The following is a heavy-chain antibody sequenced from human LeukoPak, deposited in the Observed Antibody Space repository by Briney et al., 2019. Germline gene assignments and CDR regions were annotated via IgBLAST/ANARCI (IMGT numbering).Heavy chain of an antibody. CDR2: IYGSGST. D-gene: IGHD2-2*01. CDR3: ARGWGSTSSNYFDP. CDR1: GGSIISGNFY. V-gene: IGHV4-61*02. Sequence: SETLSLTCTVSGGSIISGNFYWSWIRQPAGTGLEWIGRIYGSGSTNYSPSLRSRVTISIDTSKNQFSLNLNSVTAADTAVYYCARGWGSTSSNYFDPWGQGTLVTVSS. J-gene: IGHJ5*02.